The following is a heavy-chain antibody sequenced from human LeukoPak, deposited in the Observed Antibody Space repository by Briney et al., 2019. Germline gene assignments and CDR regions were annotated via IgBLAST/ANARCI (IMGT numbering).Heavy chain of an antibody. J-gene: IGHJ6*02. D-gene: IGHD4-17*01. CDR3: ARGGLDYGDLHYYYGMDV. CDR2: INPSGGST. V-gene: IGHV1-46*01. CDR1: GYTFTSYY. Sequence: ASVKVSCKASGYTFTSYYMHWVRQAPGQGLEWMGIINPSGGSTSYAQKFQGRVTMTRDTSTSTVYMELSSLRSEDTAVYYCARGGLDYGDLHYYYGMDVWGQGTTVTVSS.